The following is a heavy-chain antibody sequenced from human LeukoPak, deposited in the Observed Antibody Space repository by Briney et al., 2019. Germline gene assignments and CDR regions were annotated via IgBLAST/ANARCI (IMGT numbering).Heavy chain of an antibody. CDR3: ATAMVRGVSAPDY. D-gene: IGHD3-10*01. CDR2: INPNSGGT. Sequence: ASVKVSCKASGCTFIGYYMHWVQQAPGQGLEWMGWINPNSGGTNYAQKFQGRVTMTRDTSISTAYMELSRLRSDDTAVYYCATAMVRGVSAPDYWGQGTLVTVSS. V-gene: IGHV1-2*02. CDR1: GCTFIGYY. J-gene: IGHJ4*02.